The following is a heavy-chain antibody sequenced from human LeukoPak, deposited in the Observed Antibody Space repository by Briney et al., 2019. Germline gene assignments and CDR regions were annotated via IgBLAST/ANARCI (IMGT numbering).Heavy chain of an antibody. CDR3: VRDRRFPDDVFDI. J-gene: IGHJ3*02. Sequence: GGSLRLSCAASGFSFSSYAMSWVHQAPGKGLEWVSAISSRSDGTWNVDSVRGRFTISRDNSKNTLYLQMNSLRAEDTALYYCVRDRRFPDDVFDIWGQGTMVTVSS. CDR1: GFSFSSYA. V-gene: IGHV3-23*01. D-gene: IGHD2-21*01. CDR2: ISSRSDGT.